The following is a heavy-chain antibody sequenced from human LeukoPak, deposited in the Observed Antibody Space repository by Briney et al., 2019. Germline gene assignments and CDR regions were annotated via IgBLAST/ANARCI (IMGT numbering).Heavy chain of an antibody. Sequence: GGSLRLSCVASGFTFSSYAMSWVRQAPGKGLEWVSDIIDSGVITYYADSVKGRFTISRDNSKNTLYLQMNSLRAEDTAVYYCARDGVDTAMAPDYWGQGTLVTVSS. D-gene: IGHD5-18*01. CDR3: ARDGVDTAMAPDY. CDR2: IIDSGVIT. CDR1: GFTFSSYA. V-gene: IGHV3-23*01. J-gene: IGHJ4*02.